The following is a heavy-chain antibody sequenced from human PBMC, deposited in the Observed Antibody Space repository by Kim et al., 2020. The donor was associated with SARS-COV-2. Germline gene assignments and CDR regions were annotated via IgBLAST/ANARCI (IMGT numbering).Heavy chain of an antibody. V-gene: IGHV3-53*01. D-gene: IGHD3-3*01. Sequence: RFTISRDNSKNTLYLQMNSLRAEDTAVYYCARATYYDFWSGYYGLDYFDYWGQGTLVTVSS. CDR3: ARATYYDFWSGYYGLDYFDY. J-gene: IGHJ4*02.